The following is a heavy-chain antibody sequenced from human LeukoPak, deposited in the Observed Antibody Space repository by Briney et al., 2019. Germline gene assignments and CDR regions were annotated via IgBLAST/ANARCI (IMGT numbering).Heavy chain of an antibody. J-gene: IGHJ5*02. V-gene: IGHV4-59*01. CDR3: ARDDGSSMTNNINWYVH. CDR1: GGSISNSY. D-gene: IGHD5-24*01. Sequence: SETLSPTCAVSGGSISNSYWTWIRQPPGKGLEWIGYIHSGGSTSYNPSLKSRVTISIEMSKNQFSLKLSSVTAADTGVYYCARDDGSSMTNNINWYVHWGQGTLVTVSS. CDR2: IHSGGST.